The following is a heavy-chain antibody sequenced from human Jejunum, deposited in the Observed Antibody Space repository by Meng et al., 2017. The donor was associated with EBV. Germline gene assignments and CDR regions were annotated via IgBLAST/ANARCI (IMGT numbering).Heavy chain of an antibody. CDR3: ARASSERLLDY. V-gene: IGHV4-4*02. CDR1: TDFISSYEW. D-gene: IGHD1-14*01. J-gene: IGHJ4*02. Sequence: QRQLQESGPGLVKPSGTLSLTCAVSTDFISSYEWWSWVRQPPGKGLEWLGEINQVGSTYYNPSLKSRVTISIDTSKRQFSLRLNSMTAADTAVYYCARASSERLLDYWGQGTLVTVSS. CDR2: INQVGST.